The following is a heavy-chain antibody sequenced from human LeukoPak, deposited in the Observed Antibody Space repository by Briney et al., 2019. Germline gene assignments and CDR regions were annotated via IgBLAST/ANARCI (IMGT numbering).Heavy chain of an antibody. CDR2: MNPKSGNT. J-gene: IGHJ4*02. V-gene: IGHV1-8*01. D-gene: IGHD4-17*01. CDR1: GYIFTNYD. CDR3: ARVYGEIDY. Sequence: GASVKVSCKASGYIFTNYDINWVRQATGQGLEWMGWMNPKSGNTGYAQKFQGRVTMTRDTSITTAYMELSSLRSEDTAVYDCARVYGEIDYWGQGTLVTVSS.